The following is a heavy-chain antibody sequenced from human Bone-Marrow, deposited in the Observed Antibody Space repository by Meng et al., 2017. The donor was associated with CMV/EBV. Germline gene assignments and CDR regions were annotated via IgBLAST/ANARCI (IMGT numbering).Heavy chain of an antibody. CDR2: ISSSSRYI. CDR1: GFTFSTYR. Sequence: GESLKISCAASGFTFSTYRMNWVRQAPGKGLEWVSSISSSSRYIYYADPVKGRFTISRDNAKNSLYLQMNSLRAEDTAVYYCARRPIRGHVNWCDPWGQGTLVTVSS. D-gene: IGHD3-10*01. CDR3: ARRPIRGHVNWCDP. V-gene: IGHV3-21*01. J-gene: IGHJ5*02.